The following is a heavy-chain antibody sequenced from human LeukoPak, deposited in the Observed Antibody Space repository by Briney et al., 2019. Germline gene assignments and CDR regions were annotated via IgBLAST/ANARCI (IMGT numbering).Heavy chain of an antibody. CDR3: ARDIVVGGP. CDR1: GFNFNDYE. V-gene: IGHV3-48*03. CDR2: INSGSNSI. J-gene: IGHJ5*02. D-gene: IGHD2-2*01. Sequence: GGSLRLSCAASGFNFNDYEMNWVRQAPGKGLEWIAYINSGSNSIYYADSVRGRFTISRDNAKNTLYLQMNSLRAEDTAVYYCARDIVVGGPWGQGTLVTVSS.